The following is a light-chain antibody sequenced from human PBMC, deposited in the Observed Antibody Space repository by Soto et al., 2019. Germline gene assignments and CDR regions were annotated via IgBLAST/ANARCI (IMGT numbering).Light chain of an antibody. CDR2: AAS. CDR1: QDIAIY. V-gene: IGKV1-9*01. Sequence: IQMTQSPSSLSLSFTDRVTITCRASQDIAIYLAWYQQKPGEAPKLLIYAASTLYGGVPSRFSGSGSGTDGAITITSLKEEDGATYYCQQLRMYTSTFGGGTKVDIK. J-gene: IGKJ4*01. CDR3: QQLRMYTST.